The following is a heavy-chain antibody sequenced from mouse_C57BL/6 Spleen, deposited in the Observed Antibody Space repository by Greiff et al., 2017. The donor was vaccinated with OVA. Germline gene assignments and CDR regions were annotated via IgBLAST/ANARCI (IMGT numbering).Heavy chain of an antibody. CDR2: ISSGSSTI. CDR3: ARGDKGNYYFDY. Sequence: EVMLVESGGGLVKPGGSLKLSCAASGFTFSDYGMHWVRQAPEKGLEWVAYISSGSSTIYYADTVKGRFTISRDNAKNTLFLQMTSLRSEDTAMYYCARGDKGNYYFDYWGQGTTLTVSS. CDR1: GFTFSDYG. V-gene: IGHV5-17*01. D-gene: IGHD2-1*01. J-gene: IGHJ2*01.